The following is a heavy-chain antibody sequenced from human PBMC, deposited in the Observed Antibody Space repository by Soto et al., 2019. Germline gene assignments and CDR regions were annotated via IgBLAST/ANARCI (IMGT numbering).Heavy chain of an antibody. V-gene: IGHV1-3*01. D-gene: IGHD6-19*01. CDR3: ARGWLAD. J-gene: IGHJ4*02. CDR2: ISAGNGNT. Sequence: QVQLVQSGTEVKKPGASVKVSCKASGYTFPNYEMHWVRQAPGQSLEWMGWISAGNGNTKYSQKFQDRVTITRDISASTAYMDLRSLTSEDTAVYYCARGWLADWCQGTLVTVSS. CDR1: GYTFPNYE.